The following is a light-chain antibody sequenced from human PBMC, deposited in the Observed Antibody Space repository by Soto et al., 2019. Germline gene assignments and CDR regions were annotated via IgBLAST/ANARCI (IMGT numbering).Light chain of an antibody. CDR2: EVS. Sequence: QSALAQPASVSGSPGQSITISCTGTSSDVGGYNYVSWYQQHPGKAPKLMIYEVSNRPSGVSNRFSGSKSGNTASLTISGLQAEDEADYYCSSYTSSSTLPYVFGTGTKVT. CDR3: SSYTSSSTLPYV. CDR1: SSDVGGYNY. J-gene: IGLJ1*01. V-gene: IGLV2-14*01.